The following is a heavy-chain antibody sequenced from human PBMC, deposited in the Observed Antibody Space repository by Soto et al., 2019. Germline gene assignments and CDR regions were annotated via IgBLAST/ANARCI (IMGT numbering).Heavy chain of an antibody. D-gene: IGHD3-10*01. J-gene: IGHJ4*02. CDR2: ISYDGRNK. V-gene: IGHV3-30*04. CDR3: ARNGSGNYYHFDY. CDR1: GFAFINYA. Sequence: GGSLRLSCAASGFAFINYAIHWCGHSPGKGLEWVAVISYDGRNKYYADSVKGRFTISRDNSKNTLYLQVNSLRADDTAVYYCARNGSGNYYHFDYWGQGTLVTVSS.